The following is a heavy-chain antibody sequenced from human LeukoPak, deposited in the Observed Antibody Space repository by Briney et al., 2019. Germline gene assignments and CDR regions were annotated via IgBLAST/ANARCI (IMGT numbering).Heavy chain of an antibody. D-gene: IGHD6-13*01. CDR1: GYTFTSYY. CDR3: ARDRIRGIAAAGTRDFQH. J-gene: IGHJ1*01. CDR2: ISAYNGNT. V-gene: IGHV1-18*04. Sequence: ASVKVSCKASGYTFTSYYMHWVRQAPGQGLEWMGWISAYNGNTNYAQKLQGRVTMTTDTSTSTAYMELRSLRSDDTAVYYCARDRIRGIAAAGTRDFQHWGQGTLVTVSS.